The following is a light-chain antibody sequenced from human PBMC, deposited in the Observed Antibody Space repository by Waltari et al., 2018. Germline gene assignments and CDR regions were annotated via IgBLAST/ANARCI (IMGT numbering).Light chain of an antibody. CDR1: QSVNSN. J-gene: IGKJ4*01. CDR3: QQYNYWPPLT. V-gene: IGKV3-15*01. CDR2: GAS. Sequence: DILMTQSPATLSVSRGESATLSCRASQSVNSNLAWYQQKPGQAPRLLISGASTRATGIPARFSGTGSGTEFTLTITSLQSEDFATYYCQQYNYWPPLTFGGGTKVEI.